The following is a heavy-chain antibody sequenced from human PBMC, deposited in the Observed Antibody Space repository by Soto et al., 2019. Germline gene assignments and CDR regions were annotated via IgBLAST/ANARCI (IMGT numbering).Heavy chain of an antibody. CDR2: ISPYNDDT. V-gene: IGHV1-18*01. D-gene: IGHD3-22*01. CDR3: ARGGYYDSSGARNYHYYGMDV. J-gene: IGHJ6*02. Sequence: QAQLVQSGAEVKKPGASVKVSCKASGYSFSSYGITWVRQAPGQGLEWLGWISPYNDDTKYAQRLQGRVTMTTDTSTRTAYMDIRGLRSVDTAIYYCARGGYYDSSGARNYHYYGMDVWGQGTTVTVSS. CDR1: GYSFSSYG.